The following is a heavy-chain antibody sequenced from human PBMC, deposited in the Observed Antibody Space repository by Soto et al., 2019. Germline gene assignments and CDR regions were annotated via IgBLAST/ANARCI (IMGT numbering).Heavy chain of an antibody. J-gene: IGHJ1*01. CDR1: GFTFSSYA. CDR2: ISYDGSNK. D-gene: IGHD2-8*02. V-gene: IGHV3-30-3*01. Sequence: GGSLRLSCAASGFTFSSYAMHWVRQAPGKGLEWVAVISYDGSNKYYADSVKGRFTISRDNSKNTLYLQMNSLRAEDTAVYYCARSRSTGSILQHWGQGTLVTVSP. CDR3: ARSRSTGSILQH.